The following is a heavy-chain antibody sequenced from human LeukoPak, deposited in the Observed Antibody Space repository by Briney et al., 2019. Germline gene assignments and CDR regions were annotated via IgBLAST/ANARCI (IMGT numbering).Heavy chain of an antibody. CDR3: ARLRYFDSTSYFDY. D-gene: IGHD3-9*01. J-gene: IGHJ4*02. CDR2: ISSSSSYT. V-gene: IGHV3-11*06. CDR1: GFTFSDYY. Sequence: GRSLRLSCAASGFTFSDYYMSWIRQAPGKGMEWVSYISSSSSYTNYADSVKGRFTISRDNAKNSLYLQMNSLRAEDTAVYYCARLRYFDSTSYFDYWGQGTLVTVSS.